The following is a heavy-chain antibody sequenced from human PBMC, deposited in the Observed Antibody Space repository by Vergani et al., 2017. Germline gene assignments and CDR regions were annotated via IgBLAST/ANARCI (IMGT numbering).Heavy chain of an antibody. V-gene: IGHV1-46*01. D-gene: IGHD5-18*01. Sequence: QVQLVQSGAEVGKPGASVKISCKASGYTFTAYYIHWVRQAPEQGLEWVGVISPDGFSTFYAQKFQGRVTITRDTSTSTVYVEVTSLRSDDTAVYYCATLPYSYGPSFDYWGQGTLVTVSS. CDR2: ISPDGFST. CDR1: GYTFTAYY. CDR3: ATLPYSYGPSFDY. J-gene: IGHJ4*02.